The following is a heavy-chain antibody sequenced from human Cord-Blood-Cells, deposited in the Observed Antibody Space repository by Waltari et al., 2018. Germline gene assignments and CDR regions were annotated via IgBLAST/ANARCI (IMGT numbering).Heavy chain of an antibody. CDR2: IYYSGST. CDR3: ARNVYSSSWYWFDP. V-gene: IGHV4-59*01. CDR1: GGSISSYY. Sequence: QVQLQESGPGLVKPSETLSLTCTVSGGSISSYYWRWIRQPPGKGLEWIGYIYYSGSTNTNPPLKSRVTISVDTSQNQFSLKLSSVTAADTAVYYCARNVYSSSWYWFDPWGQGTLVTVSS. J-gene: IGHJ5*02. D-gene: IGHD6-13*01.